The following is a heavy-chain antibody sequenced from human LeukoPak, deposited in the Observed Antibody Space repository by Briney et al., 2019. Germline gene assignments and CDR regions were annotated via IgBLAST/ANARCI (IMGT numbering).Heavy chain of an antibody. V-gene: IGHV3-23*01. D-gene: IGHD1-1*01. J-gene: IGHJ4*02. Sequence: GGSLRLSCSASAFTFSSYAMSWVRQAPGKGLEWVSGISGSGGSTYYADSVKGRFTISRDNSKNTLYLQMNSLRAEDTALYYCAKGLERESRLDSWGQGTLVTVSS. CDR3: AKGLERESRLDS. CDR2: ISGSGGST. CDR1: AFTFSSYA.